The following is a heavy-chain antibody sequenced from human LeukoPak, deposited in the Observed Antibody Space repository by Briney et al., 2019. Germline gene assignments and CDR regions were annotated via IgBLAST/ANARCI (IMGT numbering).Heavy chain of an antibody. CDR3: AKDPHTGYSFAY. Sequence: GGSLRLSCVFSGFTFSSYXXXXXXXXXXXXXXXVSSLSGSGGSTYYADSVKGRFTISRDNSKNTLYLQMNSLRVEDTAVYYCAKDPHTGYSFAYWGQGTLVTVSS. J-gene: IGHJ4*02. D-gene: IGHD5-18*01. V-gene: IGHV3-23*01. CDR2: LSGSGGST. CDR1: GFTFSSYX.